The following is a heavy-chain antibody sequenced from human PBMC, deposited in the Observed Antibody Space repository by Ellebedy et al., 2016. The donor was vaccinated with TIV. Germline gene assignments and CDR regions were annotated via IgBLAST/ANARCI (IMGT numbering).Heavy chain of an antibody. D-gene: IGHD3-10*01. Sequence: SETLSLXXAVSGGSISSGGYSWSWIRQPPGKGLEWIGYIYHSGSTYYNPSLKSRVTISVDTSKNQFSLKLSSVTAADTAVYYCARDSVDGEVIWEYGWFDPWGQGTLVTVSS. V-gene: IGHV4-30-2*01. J-gene: IGHJ5*02. CDR2: IYHSGST. CDR1: GGSISSGGYS. CDR3: ARDSVDGEVIWEYGWFDP.